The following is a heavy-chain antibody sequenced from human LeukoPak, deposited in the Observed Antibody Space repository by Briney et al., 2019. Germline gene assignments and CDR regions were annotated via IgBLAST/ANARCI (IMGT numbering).Heavy chain of an antibody. CDR1: GFTSSSNA. J-gene: IGHJ5*02. Sequence: GASLRLSCAASGFTSSSNAMGWVRQAPGKGLEWVSAISPGGSPYYAESVKGRFTISRDNSKNTPYLQMNSLRAEDTAVYYCVKRELYIVATTWGQGTLVTVSS. CDR3: VKRELYIVATT. CDR2: ISPGGSP. D-gene: IGHD5-12*01. V-gene: IGHV3-23*01.